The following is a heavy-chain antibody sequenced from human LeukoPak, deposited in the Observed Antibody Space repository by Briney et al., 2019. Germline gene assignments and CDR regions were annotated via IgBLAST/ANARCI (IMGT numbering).Heavy chain of an antibody. V-gene: IGHV4-59*01. J-gene: IGHJ5*02. CDR3: ARVPSDSSSLLRLDP. D-gene: IGHD6-6*01. CDR2: IYYSGST. CDR1: GGSIGTYY. Sequence: SETLSLTCTVSGGSIGTYYWSWIRQPPGKGLEWIGYIYYSGSTNYNPSLKSRVTISVDTSNNQFSLKLSSVTAADTAVYYCARVPSDSSSLLRLDPWGQGTLVTVSS.